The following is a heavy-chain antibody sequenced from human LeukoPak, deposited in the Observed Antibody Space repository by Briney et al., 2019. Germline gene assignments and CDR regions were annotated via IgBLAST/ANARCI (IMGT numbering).Heavy chain of an antibody. V-gene: IGHV1-2*02. CDR3: ARDAAFYDCSGYYKDY. D-gene: IGHD3-22*01. J-gene: IGHJ4*02. Sequence: GASVKVSCKASGYTFTGYYMHWVRQAPGQGLEWMGWINPNSGGTNYAQKFQGRVTMTRDTSISTAYMELSRLRSDDTAVYYCARDAAFYDCSGYYKDYWGQGTLVTVSS. CDR2: INPNSGGT. CDR1: GYTFTGYY.